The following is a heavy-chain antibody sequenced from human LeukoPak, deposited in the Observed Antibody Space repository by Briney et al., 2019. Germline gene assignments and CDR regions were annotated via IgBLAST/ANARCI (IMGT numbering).Heavy chain of an antibody. CDR3: ARRDYDILTGYYNYFDY. V-gene: IGHV5-51*01. Sequence: GESLKISCKGSGYSFTSYWIGWVRQMPGKGLEWMGIIHPGDSDTRYSPSFQGQVTISADKSISTAYLQWSSLKASDTAMYYCARRDYDILTGYYNYFDYWGQGTLVTVSS. J-gene: IGHJ4*02. CDR1: GYSFTSYW. D-gene: IGHD3-9*01. CDR2: IHPGDSDT.